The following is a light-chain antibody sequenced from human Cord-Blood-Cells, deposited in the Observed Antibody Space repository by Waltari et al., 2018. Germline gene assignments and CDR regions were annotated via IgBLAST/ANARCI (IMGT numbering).Light chain of an antibody. J-gene: IGKJ2*01. CDR1: QGISSY. CDR3: QQYYSYPYT. CDR2: AAS. V-gene: IGKV1-8*01. Sequence: AIRITQSPSSLSASTGDRVTITCRASQGISSYLAWYQHKPGTAPKLLIYAASTLQSGVPSRFSGSGSGTDFTLTISCLQSEDFATYYCQQYYSYPYTFGQGTKLEIK.